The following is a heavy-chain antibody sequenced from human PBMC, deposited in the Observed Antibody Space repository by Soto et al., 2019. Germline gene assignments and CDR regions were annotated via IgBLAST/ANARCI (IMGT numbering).Heavy chain of an antibody. J-gene: IGHJ4*02. V-gene: IGHV1-8*01. D-gene: IGHD2-8*02. CDR2: MSPNSGNT. Sequence: ASVKVSCKASGYTFTSYDVNWVRQAPGLGLEWVGWMSPNSGNTYYAQKFRGRVTMTGDTSMSTAYMDLGSLRSEDTAVYYCARGPGPDYWGQGTLVTVSS. CDR3: ARGPGPDY. CDR1: GYTFTSYD.